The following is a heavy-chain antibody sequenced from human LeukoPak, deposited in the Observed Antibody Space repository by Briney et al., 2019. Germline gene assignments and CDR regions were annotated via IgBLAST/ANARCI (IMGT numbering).Heavy chain of an antibody. CDR3: ARARGYLIPGGIKDY. V-gene: IGHV4-38-2*02. CDR1: GYSISSGYY. J-gene: IGHJ4*02. CDR2: IYHSGST. Sequence: SETLSLTCTVSGYSISSGYYWGWIRQPPGKGLEWIGSIYHSGSTYYNPSLKSRVTISVDTSKNQFSLKLSSVTAADTAVYYCARARGYLIPGGIKDYWGQGTLVTVSS. D-gene: IGHD1-14*01.